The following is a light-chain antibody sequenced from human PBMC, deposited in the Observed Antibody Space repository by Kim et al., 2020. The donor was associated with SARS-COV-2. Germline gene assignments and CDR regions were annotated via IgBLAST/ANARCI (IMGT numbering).Light chain of an antibody. CDR2: RNN. Sequence: GRRVPISCSATRSTLLHNFVASYQQLPGKAPKLPIYRNNQRPSGVPARYSDSASGTSASLALSGLRSEDEADYYCAAWDDSLSGWVFGGGTQLTVL. CDR1: RSTLLHNF. J-gene: IGLJ3*02. CDR3: AAWDDSLSGWV. V-gene: IGLV1-47*01.